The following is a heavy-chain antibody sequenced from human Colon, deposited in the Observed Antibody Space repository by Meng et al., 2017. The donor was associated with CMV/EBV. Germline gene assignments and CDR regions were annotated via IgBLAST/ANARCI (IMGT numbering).Heavy chain of an antibody. CDR3: SRFGLVGARIDY. D-gene: IGHD1-26*01. Sequence: GESLEISCTAAGFTFGDYSMNWVRQAPGKGLEWVGFIRSKTYGEKTEYAASVKGRFTISRDDSKSIAYLQMDSLKTEDTAVYYCSRFGLVGARIDYWGQGTLVTLSS. CDR1: GFTFGDYS. V-gene: IGHV3-49*04. CDR2: IRSKTYGEKT. J-gene: IGHJ4*02.